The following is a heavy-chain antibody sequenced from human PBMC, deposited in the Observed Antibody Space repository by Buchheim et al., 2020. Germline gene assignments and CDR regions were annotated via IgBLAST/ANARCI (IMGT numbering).Heavy chain of an antibody. Sequence: QVQLQQWGAGLLKPSETLSLTCAVYGGSFSGYYWSWIRQPPGKGLEWIGEINHSGSTNYNPSLKSRVTISVDTSKNQFSLKLSSVTAADTAVYYCAREGHWCSSTSCYMNNWFDPWGQGTL. J-gene: IGHJ5*02. V-gene: IGHV4-34*01. D-gene: IGHD2-2*02. CDR2: INHSGST. CDR3: AREGHWCSSTSCYMNNWFDP. CDR1: GGSFSGYY.